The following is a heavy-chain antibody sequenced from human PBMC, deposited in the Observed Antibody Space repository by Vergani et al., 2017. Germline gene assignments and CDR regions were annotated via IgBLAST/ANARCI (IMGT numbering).Heavy chain of an antibody. D-gene: IGHD2-2*01. J-gene: IGHJ5*02. CDR2: IHTSGST. CDR3: ARGPRRIVVVPAVNNWFDP. CDR1: GGSISSYY. V-gene: IGHV4-4*09. Sequence: QVQLQESGPGLVKPSETLSLTCTVSGGSISSYYWSWIRQPPGKGLEWIGYIHTSGSTNYNPSLKSRVTISVDTSKNQFSRKLSSVTAADTAVYYCARGPRRIVVVPAVNNWFDPWGQGTLVTVSS.